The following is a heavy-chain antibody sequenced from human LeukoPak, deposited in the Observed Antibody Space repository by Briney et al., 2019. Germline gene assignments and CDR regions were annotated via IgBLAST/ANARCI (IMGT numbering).Heavy chain of an antibody. CDR2: INPNSGGT. V-gene: IGHV1-2*02. CDR1: GYTFTGYY. Sequence: ASVKVSCKASGYTFTGYYTHWVRQAPGQGLEWMGWINPNSGGTNYAQKFQGRVTMTRDTSISTAYMELSRLRSDDTAVYYCARVKAAGYYYYGMDVWGQGTTVTVSS. D-gene: IGHD6-13*01. CDR3: ARVKAAGYYYYGMDV. J-gene: IGHJ6*02.